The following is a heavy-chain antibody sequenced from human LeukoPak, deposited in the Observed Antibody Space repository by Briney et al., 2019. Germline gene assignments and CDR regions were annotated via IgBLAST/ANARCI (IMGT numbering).Heavy chain of an antibody. J-gene: IGHJ4*02. Sequence: ASVKVSCKASGYTFTSYGISWVRQAPGQGLEWMGWINPNSGGTNYAQKFQGRVTMTRDTSISTAYMELSRLRSDDTAVYYCARARGYSYGYPPDYWGQGTLVTVSS. D-gene: IGHD5-18*01. CDR3: ARARGYSYGYPPDY. CDR2: INPNSGGT. V-gene: IGHV1-2*02. CDR1: GYTFTSYG.